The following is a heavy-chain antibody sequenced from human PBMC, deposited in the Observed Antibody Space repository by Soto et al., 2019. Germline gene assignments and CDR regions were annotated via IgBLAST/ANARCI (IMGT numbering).Heavy chain of an antibody. V-gene: IGHV4-31*03. Sequence: SETLSLTCTVSGGSISSGCYYWSWIRQHPGKGLEWIGYIYYSGSTYYNPSLKSRFTISVDASKNPFSLKLGPVTAAATAVDYCSRGIVVVPAVTNWFDPWGQGTLVTVSS. J-gene: IGHJ5*02. D-gene: IGHD2-2*01. CDR2: IYYSGST. CDR1: GGSISSGCYY. CDR3: SRGIVVVPAVTNWFDP.